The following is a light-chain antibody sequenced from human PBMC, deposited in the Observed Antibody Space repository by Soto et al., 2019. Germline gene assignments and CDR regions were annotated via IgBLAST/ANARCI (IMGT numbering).Light chain of an antibody. Sequence: EIVMTQSPATLSGSPGERETLSCRASQSVNSNVAWYQQKPGQAPNLLIYGASTRATGIPARFSGSGSGSEFTLLISSLQCEDFAVYFCQQYNYWPGTFGQGTKVEIK. J-gene: IGKJ1*01. CDR2: GAS. V-gene: IGKV3-15*01. CDR1: QSVNSN. CDR3: QQYNYWPGT.